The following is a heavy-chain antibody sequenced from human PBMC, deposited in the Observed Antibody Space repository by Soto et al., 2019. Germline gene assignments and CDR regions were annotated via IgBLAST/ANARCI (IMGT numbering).Heavy chain of an antibody. V-gene: IGHV4-30-4*01. Sequence: QVQLQESGPGLVKPSQTLSLTCTVSGGSISSGDYYWSWIRQPPGKGLEWIGYIYYSGSTYFNPSLKSRVTISVDTSKNQFALKLSSVTAADTAVYYCARGGPTLDNYFDYWGQGTLVTVSS. CDR1: GGSISSGDYY. J-gene: IGHJ4*02. CDR3: ARGGPTLDNYFDY. D-gene: IGHD3-22*01. CDR2: IYYSGST.